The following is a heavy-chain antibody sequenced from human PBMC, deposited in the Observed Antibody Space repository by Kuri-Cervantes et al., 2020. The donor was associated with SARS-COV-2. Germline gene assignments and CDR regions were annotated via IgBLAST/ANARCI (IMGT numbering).Heavy chain of an antibody. CDR1: RDTFSRYA. Sequence: SVKDSCKASRDTFSRYAISWGRPAPGQGLGWMGGIIPIFGTANYAQKLQGRVTLTRDTSASTAYMGLSSLRSEDTAVYYCASMGILTGYYDPPPIGAFDIWGQGTMVTVSS. CDR3: ASMGILTGYYDPPPIGAFDI. D-gene: IGHD3-9*01. V-gene: IGHV1-69*05. CDR2: IIPIFGTA. J-gene: IGHJ3*02.